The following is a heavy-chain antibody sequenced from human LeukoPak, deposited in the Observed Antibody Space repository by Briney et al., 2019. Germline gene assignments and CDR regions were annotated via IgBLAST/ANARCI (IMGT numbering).Heavy chain of an antibody. CDR1: GFTFSNYA. V-gene: IGHV3-30-3*01. Sequence: GGSLRLSCSASGFTFSNYAMHWVRQAPGKGLEWVALISYDGSNKYYADSVKGRFTISRDNSKNTLYLQMNSLGGEDTAVYYCARDRQGESNWFDPWGQGTLVTVSS. CDR2: ISYDGSNK. CDR3: ARDRQGESNWFDP. J-gene: IGHJ5*02. D-gene: IGHD3-16*01.